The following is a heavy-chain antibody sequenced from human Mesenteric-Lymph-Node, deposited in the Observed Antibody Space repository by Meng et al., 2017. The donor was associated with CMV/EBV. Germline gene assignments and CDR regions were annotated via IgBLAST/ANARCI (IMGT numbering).Heavy chain of an antibody. CDR2: ISSSSTI. J-gene: IGHJ4*02. D-gene: IGHD6-13*01. V-gene: IGHV3-48*04. CDR1: GFTFSAYS. Sequence: GESLKISCATSGFTFSAYSMNWVRQAPGKGLEWVSYISSSSTIYYADSVKGRFTISRDNAKNSLYLQMNSLRAEDTAVYYCARVRIAAAGTGYYFDYWGQGTLVTVSS. CDR3: ARVRIAAAGTGYYFDY.